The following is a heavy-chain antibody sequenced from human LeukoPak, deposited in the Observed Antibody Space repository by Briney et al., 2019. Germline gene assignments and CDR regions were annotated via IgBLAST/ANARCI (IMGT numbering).Heavy chain of an antibody. CDR1: GGTFSSYA. Sequence: GSSVKVSCKASGGTFSSYAISWVRQAPGQRLEWMGRIIPVLDVANYAQKFQGRVTISADTVTSTAYMEMSSLRSEDTAVYYCASLNYYDSTGSRVDPWGGGTLVIVSS. V-gene: IGHV1-69*04. D-gene: IGHD3-22*01. CDR3: ASLNYYDSTGSRVDP. CDR2: IIPVLDVA. J-gene: IGHJ5*02.